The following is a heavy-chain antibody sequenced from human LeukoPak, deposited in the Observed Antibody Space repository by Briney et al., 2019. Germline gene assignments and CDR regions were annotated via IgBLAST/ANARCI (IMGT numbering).Heavy chain of an antibody. J-gene: IGHJ4*02. CDR3: ARHAYGSGSQITPYLFDY. Sequence: PSETLSLTCTVSGGSISSYYWNWIRQPPGKGLEWIGSISYSGSTNYNPSLKSRVTISVDTSKNQFSLKLTSVTAADTAVYYCARHAYGSGSQITPYLFDYWGQGTLVTVSS. CDR1: GGSISSYY. D-gene: IGHD3-10*01. V-gene: IGHV4-59*08. CDR2: ISYSGST.